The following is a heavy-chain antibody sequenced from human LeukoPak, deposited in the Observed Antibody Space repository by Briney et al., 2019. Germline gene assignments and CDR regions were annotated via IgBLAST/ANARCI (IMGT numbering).Heavy chain of an antibody. CDR3: ASGGIRGSTGDY. CDR2: ISSSSSFI. Sequence: GGSLRLSCAASGFTFSSYSMNWVRQAPGKGLEWVSSISSSSSFIYYADSVKGRFTISRDNAKNSLYLQMNSLRAEDTAVYYCASGGIRGSTGDYWGQGTLVTVSS. D-gene: IGHD3-9*01. V-gene: IGHV3-21*01. J-gene: IGHJ4*02. CDR1: GFTFSSYS.